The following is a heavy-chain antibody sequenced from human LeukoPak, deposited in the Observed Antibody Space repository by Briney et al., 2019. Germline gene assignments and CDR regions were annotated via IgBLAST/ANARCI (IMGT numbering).Heavy chain of an antibody. J-gene: IGHJ4*02. CDR1: GFSFSDYY. Sequence: PGGSLRLSCAASGFSFSDYYMSWIRQAPGNGLEWVSYISSSGTTIYYADSVKGRFTISRDNAKNSLYLQMNSLRAEDTAVYYCARNRGYGGYDSDYWGQGTLVTVSS. CDR3: ARNRGYGGYDSDY. D-gene: IGHD5-12*01. CDR2: ISSSGTTI. V-gene: IGHV3-11*01.